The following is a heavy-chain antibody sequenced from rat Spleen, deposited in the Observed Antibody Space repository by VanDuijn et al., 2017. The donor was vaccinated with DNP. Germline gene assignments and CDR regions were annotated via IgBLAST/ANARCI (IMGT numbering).Heavy chain of an antibody. CDR1: GYSITSNY. CDR2: ISYSGST. Sequence: EVQLQESGPGLVKPSQSLSLTCSVTGYSITSNYWAWIRKFPGNKMEWIGYISYSGSTSYNPSLKSRISITRDTSKNQFFLHLNSVTTEDTATYYCARRKNYGLSYYFDYWGQGVMVTVSS. J-gene: IGHJ2*01. V-gene: IGHV3-1*01. CDR3: ARRKNYGLSYYFDY. D-gene: IGHD1-6*01.